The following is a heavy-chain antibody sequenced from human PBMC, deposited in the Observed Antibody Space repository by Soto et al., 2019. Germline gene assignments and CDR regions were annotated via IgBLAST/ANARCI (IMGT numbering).Heavy chain of an antibody. D-gene: IGHD6-19*01. V-gene: IGHV3-33*01. Sequence: QIQLVESGGGVVQPGRSLRLSCTASGFTFNSYGFNWVRQAPGKGLEWVAVIWYDGNTKYYADSVKGRFTISRDNLRSTVYLQMNSLPAEHTAVYYCARPLVAPVAGPYYYGMDVWGQGTTVTVSS. J-gene: IGHJ6*02. CDR2: IWYDGNTK. CDR3: ARPLVAPVAGPYYYGMDV. CDR1: GFTFNSYG.